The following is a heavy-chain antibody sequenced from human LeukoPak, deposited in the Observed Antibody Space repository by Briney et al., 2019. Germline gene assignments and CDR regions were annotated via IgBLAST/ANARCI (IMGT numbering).Heavy chain of an antibody. D-gene: IGHD1-26*01. CDR1: GFTFDDYA. CDR2: IKQDGSKK. V-gene: IGHV3-7*01. J-gene: IGHJ4*02. CDR3: ARDRAWDYLDS. Sequence: GGSLRLSCAASGFTFDDYAMHWVRQAPGKGLEWVANIKQDGSKKSYVDSVKGRFTISRDNAKNSLYLQMNSLRAEDTAIYYCARDRAWDYLDSWDQGPLVTVSS.